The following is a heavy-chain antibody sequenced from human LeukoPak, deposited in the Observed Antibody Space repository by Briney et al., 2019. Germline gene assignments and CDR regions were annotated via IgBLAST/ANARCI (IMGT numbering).Heavy chain of an antibody. V-gene: IGHV4-31*03. D-gene: IGHD7-27*01. J-gene: IGHJ4*02. CDR1: GGSFSSGGYY. CDR2: IFYSGTT. Sequence: SETLSLTCTVSGGSFSSGGYYWSWIRQHSGKGLEWIGYIFYSGTTYYNPSLKSRVIISVDASKNQFSLRLSSVTAADTAVYYCARDLGGLGKIDQWGQGTLVTVSS. CDR3: ARDLGGLGKIDQ.